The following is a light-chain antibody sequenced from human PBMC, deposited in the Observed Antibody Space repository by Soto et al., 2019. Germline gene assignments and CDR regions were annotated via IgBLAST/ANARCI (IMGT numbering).Light chain of an antibody. CDR3: QQYNSDPLT. CDR2: KAS. V-gene: IGKV1-5*03. Sequence: DIQMTQSPSTLSASVGDRVTITCRATQSISSWLAWYQQKPGKAPKLMIFKASNLESAVPSRFSGSGSGTEFTLTISSLQPDDFATYYCQQYNSDPLTFGGGTKVESK. CDR1: QSISSW. J-gene: IGKJ4*01.